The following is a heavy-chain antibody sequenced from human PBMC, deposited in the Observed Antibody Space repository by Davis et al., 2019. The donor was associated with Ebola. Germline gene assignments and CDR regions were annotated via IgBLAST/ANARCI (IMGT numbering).Heavy chain of an antibody. CDR1: GFSFSSCS. D-gene: IGHD5-18*01. CDR2: ISSSSTSR. V-gene: IGHV3-21*06. CDR3: ARINSYGDFDY. Sequence: GESLKISCAGSGFSFSSCSMNWVRQAPGKGLEWVSSISSSSTSRYYVDSVKGRFTISRDNAKNSLYLQMNSLRAEDTAVYYCARINSYGDFDYWGQGTLVTVSS. J-gene: IGHJ4*02.